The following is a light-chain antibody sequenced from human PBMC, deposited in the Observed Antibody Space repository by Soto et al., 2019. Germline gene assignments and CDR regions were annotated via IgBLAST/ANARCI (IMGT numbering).Light chain of an antibody. CDR1: ERVGTN. CDR3: QQWIRWT. CDR2: GAS. Sequence: EIVMTQSPGTLSVSPGDRVTLSCRASERVGTNVAWFQQRPGQAPRLLMYGASVRATGIPARFSGSGSETEFTLTISSLQSEDFAIYYCQQWIRWTFGQGTRLELK. V-gene: IGKV3-15*01. J-gene: IGKJ1*01.